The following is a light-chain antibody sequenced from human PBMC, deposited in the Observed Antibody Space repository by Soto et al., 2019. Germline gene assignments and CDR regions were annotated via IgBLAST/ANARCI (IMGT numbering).Light chain of an antibody. CDR2: DVS. CDR1: SSDVGTYNY. V-gene: IGLV2-11*01. CDR3: CSYAGGYTNAV. Sequence: QSALTQPRSVSGPPGQSVTISCSGTSSDVGTYNYVSWYQQHPGKAPKLMIYDVSKRPSGVPDRFSGSKSGNTASLTISGLQAEDEADYYCCSYAGGYTNAVFGGGTKLPVL. J-gene: IGLJ2*01.